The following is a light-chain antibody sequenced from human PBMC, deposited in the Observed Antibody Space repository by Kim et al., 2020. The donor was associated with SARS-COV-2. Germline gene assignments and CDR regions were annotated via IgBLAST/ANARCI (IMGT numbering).Light chain of an antibody. Sequence: QSALTQPRSVSGSPGQSVTISCTGTNSDVGGYNYVSWYQHRPGKAPKLMIYDVNKRPSGVPDRFSGSKSGNTASLAISGLQAEYEADYYCCSYAGSYILVFGGGTQLTVL. J-gene: IGLJ3*02. V-gene: IGLV2-11*01. CDR1: NSDVGGYNY. CDR2: DVN. CDR3: CSYAGSYILV.